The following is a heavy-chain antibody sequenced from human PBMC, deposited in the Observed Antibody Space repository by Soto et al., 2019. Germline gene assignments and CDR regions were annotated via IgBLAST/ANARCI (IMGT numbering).Heavy chain of an antibody. CDR3: ARPVGATPFDY. J-gene: IGHJ4*02. D-gene: IGHD1-26*01. CDR2: ISYDGSNK. V-gene: IGHV3-30-3*01. CDR1: GFTFSSYA. Sequence: QVQLVESGGGVVQPGRSLRLSCAASGFTFSSYAMHWVRQAPGKGLEWVAVISYDGSNKYYADSVKGRFTISRDNSKNTLYLQMNSLRAEDTAVYYCARPVGATPFDYWGQGTLVTVSS.